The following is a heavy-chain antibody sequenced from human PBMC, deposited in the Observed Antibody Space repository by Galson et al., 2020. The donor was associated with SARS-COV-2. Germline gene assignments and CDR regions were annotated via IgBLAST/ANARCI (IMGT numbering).Heavy chain of an antibody. CDR3: AREGTGPIDY. Sequence: GESLKISCAASGFTLSNFQMNWVRQAPGKGLEWVSYISGSGSTIYYSASVRGRFTISRDNAKNSLYLQMNSLRAEDTAVYYCAREGTGPIDYWGQGTLVTVSS. V-gene: IGHV3-48*03. D-gene: IGHD1-1*01. J-gene: IGHJ4*02. CDR2: ISGSGSTI. CDR1: GFTLSNFQ.